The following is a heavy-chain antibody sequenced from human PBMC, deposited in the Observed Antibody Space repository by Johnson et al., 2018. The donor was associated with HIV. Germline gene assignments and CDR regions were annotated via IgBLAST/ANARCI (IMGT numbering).Heavy chain of an antibody. J-gene: IGHJ3*02. CDR1: GFTFDDYG. Sequence: VQLVESGGGVVRPGGSLRLSCAASGFTFDDYGMSWVRQAPGKGLEWVSGINWTGGSKGYAASVKGRFIISRGNSKNALDLQISSLRGEDTAVYYCAIDMVRGVTAGGAFDIWGQGTMVTVSS. D-gene: IGHD3-10*01. CDR2: INWTGGSK. CDR3: AIDMVRGVTAGGAFDI. V-gene: IGHV3-20*04.